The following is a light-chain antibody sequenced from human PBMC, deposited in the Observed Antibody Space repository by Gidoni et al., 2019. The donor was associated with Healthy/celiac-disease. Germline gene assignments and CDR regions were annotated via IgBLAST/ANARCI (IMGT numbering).Light chain of an antibody. CDR3: QQRSNWGWT. Sequence: EIVLTQSPATLSLSPGERATLSCRASQRVSSYLAWYQQKPGQAPRLLIYDASNRATGIPARFSGSGSGTDFTLTISSLEPEDFAVYYCQQRSNWGWTFGQGTKVEIK. CDR1: QRVSSY. CDR2: DAS. V-gene: IGKV3-11*01. J-gene: IGKJ1*01.